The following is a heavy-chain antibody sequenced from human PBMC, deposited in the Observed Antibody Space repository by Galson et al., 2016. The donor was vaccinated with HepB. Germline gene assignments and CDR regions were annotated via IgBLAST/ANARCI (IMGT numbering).Heavy chain of an antibody. D-gene: IGHD3-3*01. CDR1: GFSFANAW. CDR3: ATDVTFWQGGGWFDP. CDR2: IRSKFDGGTI. J-gene: IGHJ5*02. Sequence: SLRLSCAASGFSFANAWMSWVRQAPGKGLEWVGRIRSKFDGGTIDYAAPVKGRFTISRDDSKNTLFLQMSSLKAEDTAVYYCATDVTFWQGGGWFDPWGQGTLVSVSS. V-gene: IGHV3-15*01.